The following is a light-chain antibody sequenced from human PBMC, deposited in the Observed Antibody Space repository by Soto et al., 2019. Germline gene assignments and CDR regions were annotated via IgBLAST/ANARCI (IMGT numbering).Light chain of an antibody. V-gene: IGKV3-11*01. CDR1: QSVRSY. Sequence: EIVLTQSPVTLSLSPGESATLSCRTSQSVRSYLAWYQQKPGQAPRLLMYDASNRATGIPARFRGSGSGTDFTLTISSLEPEDFAVYYCQPRSDWPLTFGGGSKVEIK. J-gene: IGKJ4*01. CDR2: DAS. CDR3: QPRSDWPLT.